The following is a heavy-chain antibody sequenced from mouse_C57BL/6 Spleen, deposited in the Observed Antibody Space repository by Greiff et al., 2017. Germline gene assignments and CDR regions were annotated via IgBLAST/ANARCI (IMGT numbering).Heavy chain of an antibody. J-gene: IGHJ2*01. V-gene: IGHV5-6*01. Sequence: EVQGVESGGDLVKPGGSLKLSCAASGFTFSSYGMSWVRQTPDKRLEWVATISSGGSYTYYPDSVKGRFTISRDNAKNTLYLQMSSLKSEDTAMYDCARLVRNSYGYFDYWGQGTTLTVSS. CDR2: ISSGGSYT. CDR3: ARLVRNSYGYFDY. D-gene: IGHD1-1*01. CDR1: GFTFSSYG.